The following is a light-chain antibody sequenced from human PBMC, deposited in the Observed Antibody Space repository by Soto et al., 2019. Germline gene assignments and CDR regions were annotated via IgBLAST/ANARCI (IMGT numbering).Light chain of an antibody. CDR1: QSVSSSY. CDR2: ASS. J-gene: IGKJ1*01. CDR3: QQYDLSPRT. V-gene: IGKV3-20*01. Sequence: EIVLTQSPGTLSLSPGERATLSCRASQSVSSSYLAWYQQKPGQAPRLFIYASSIRATGIPDRFSGSGSGTDFTRTISRLEPEDFAEYYCQQYDLSPRTFGRGTKVEIK.